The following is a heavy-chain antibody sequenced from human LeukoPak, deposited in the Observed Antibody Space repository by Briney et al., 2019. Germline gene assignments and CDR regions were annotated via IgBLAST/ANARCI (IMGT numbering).Heavy chain of an antibody. CDR2: INHSGST. V-gene: IGHV4-34*01. CDR1: GGSFSGYY. D-gene: IGHD6-13*01. J-gene: IGHJ4*02. CDR3: ARGSIAAAGNYDY. Sequence: SETLSLTCAVYGGSFSGYYWSWIRQPPGKGLEWIGEINHSGSTNYNPSLKRRVTISVDTSKNQFSLKLSSVTAADTAVYYCARGSIAAAGNYDYWGQGTLVTVSS.